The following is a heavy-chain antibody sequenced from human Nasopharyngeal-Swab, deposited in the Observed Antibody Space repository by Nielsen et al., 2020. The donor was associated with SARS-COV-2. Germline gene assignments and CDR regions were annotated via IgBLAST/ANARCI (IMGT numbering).Heavy chain of an antibody. J-gene: IGHJ4*02. CDR3: ARGNYAITIFGVVTRTFDY. CDR2: IYYSGST. V-gene: IGHV4-31*03. Sequence: SETLSLTCTVSCGSISSGGYYWSWIRHHPWKGLEWIGYIYYSGSTYYNPSLKSRVTISVDTSKNQFSLKLSSVTAADTAVYYCARGNYAITIFGVVTRTFDYWGQGTLVTVSS. D-gene: IGHD3-3*01. CDR1: CGSISSGGYY.